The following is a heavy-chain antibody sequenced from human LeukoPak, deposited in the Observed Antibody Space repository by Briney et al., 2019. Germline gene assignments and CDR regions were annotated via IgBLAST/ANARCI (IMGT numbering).Heavy chain of an antibody. J-gene: IGHJ4*02. CDR1: GFIFSDYW. CDR2: IKQYGSEK. V-gene: IGHV3-7*03. D-gene: IGHD3-10*01. Sequence: GGSLRLSCAASGFIFSDYWMSWVRQAPGKGLEWVANIKQYGSEKYYVDSVKGRFTISGDNAKNSLFLQMNSLRAEDTAVYYCAKDRGFLLHYFDYWGQGTLVTVSS. CDR3: AKDRGFLLHYFDY.